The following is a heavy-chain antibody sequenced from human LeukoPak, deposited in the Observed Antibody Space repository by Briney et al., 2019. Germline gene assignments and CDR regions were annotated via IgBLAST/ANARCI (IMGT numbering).Heavy chain of an antibody. V-gene: IGHV4-34*01. CDR2: INHSGST. J-gene: IGHJ4*02. Sequence: PSGTLSLTCAVYGGSFSGYYWSWIRQPPGKGLEWIGEINHSGSTNYNPSLKSRVTISVDTSKNQFSLKLSSVTAADTAVYYCARAKQQLVRPFDYWGQGTLVTVSS. D-gene: IGHD6-13*01. CDR1: GGSFSGYY. CDR3: ARAKQQLVRPFDY.